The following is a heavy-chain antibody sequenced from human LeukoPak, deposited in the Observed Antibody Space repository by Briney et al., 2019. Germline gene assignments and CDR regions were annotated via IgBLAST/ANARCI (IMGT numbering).Heavy chain of an antibody. CDR1: GYTFTGYY. D-gene: IGHD3-9*01. Sequence: ASVKVSCKASGYTFTGYYMHWVRQAPGQGLEWMGWISAYNGNTNYAQKLQGRVTMTTDTSTSTAYMELRSLRSDDTAVYYCARLYFDWLQYYYMDVWGKGTTVTISS. CDR2: ISAYNGNT. V-gene: IGHV1-18*04. J-gene: IGHJ6*03. CDR3: ARLYFDWLQYYYMDV.